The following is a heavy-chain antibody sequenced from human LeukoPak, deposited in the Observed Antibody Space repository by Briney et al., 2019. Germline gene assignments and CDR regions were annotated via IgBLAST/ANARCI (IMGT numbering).Heavy chain of an antibody. CDR2: ISYDGSNK. D-gene: IGHD2-15*01. CDR1: GFTFSSYG. Sequence: SGGSLRLSCAASGFTFSSYGMHWVRQAPGKGLEWVAVISYDGSNKYYADSVKGRFTISRDNSKNTLYLQMNSLRAEDTAVYYCARSVVAYYYYYGMDVWGQGTTVTVSS. V-gene: IGHV3-30*19. CDR3: ARSVVAYYYYYGMDV. J-gene: IGHJ6*02.